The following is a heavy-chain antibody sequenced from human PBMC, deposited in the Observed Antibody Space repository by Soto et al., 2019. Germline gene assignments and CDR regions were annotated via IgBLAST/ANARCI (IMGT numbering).Heavy chain of an antibody. V-gene: IGHV1-3*01. Sequence: ASVKVSCKASGYTFTSYAMHWVRQAPGQRLEWMGRINAGNGNTKYSQKFQGRVTITRDTSASTAYMELSSLRSEDTAVYYCTRAPRGIIVAPDYWGRGTLVTVSS. CDR3: TRAPRGIIVAPDY. CDR1: GYTFTSYA. J-gene: IGHJ4*02. CDR2: INAGNGNT. D-gene: IGHD6-19*01.